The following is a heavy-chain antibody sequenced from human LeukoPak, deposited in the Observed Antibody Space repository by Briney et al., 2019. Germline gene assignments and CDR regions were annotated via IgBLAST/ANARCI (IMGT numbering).Heavy chain of an antibody. CDR1: GFTFNTYS. D-gene: IGHD3-22*01. V-gene: IGHV3-21*04. J-gene: IGHJ4*02. CDR3: ARDLPQIEY. CDR2: ISSSSTYI. Sequence: PGGSLRLSCAASGFTFNTYSMNWVRQVPGKGLEWVSSISSSSTYIYYADSMKGRFTISRDNAKNSLYLQMNSLRAEDTALYYCARDLPQIEYWGQGTLVTVSS.